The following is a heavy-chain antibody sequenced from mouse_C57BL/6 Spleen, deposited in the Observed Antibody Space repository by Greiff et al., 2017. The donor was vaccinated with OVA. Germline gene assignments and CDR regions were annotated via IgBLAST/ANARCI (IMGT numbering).Heavy chain of an antibody. CDR1: GFTFSSYG. CDR2: ISSGGSYT. Sequence: EVMLVESGGDLVKPGGSLKLSCAASGFTFSSYGLSWVRQTPDKRLEWVATISSGGSYTYYPDSVKGRFTISRENAKNTLYLQMSSLKSEDTAMYYCARLPRGYAMDYWGQGTSVTVSS. V-gene: IGHV5-6*01. CDR3: ARLPRGYAMDY. J-gene: IGHJ4*01.